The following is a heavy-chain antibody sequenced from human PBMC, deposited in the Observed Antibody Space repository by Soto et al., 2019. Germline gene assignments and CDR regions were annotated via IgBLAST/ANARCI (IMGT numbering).Heavy chain of an antibody. CDR1: GFTFSSYW. J-gene: IGHJ4*02. Sequence: GGSLRLSCASSGFTFSSYWMHWVRQAPGKGLVRVSRINSDGSSTSYADSVKGRFTISRDNAKNTLYLQMNSLRAEDTAVYYCARVTSGRYDFWSGYYQEVFFDYWGQGTLVTVSS. V-gene: IGHV3-74*01. D-gene: IGHD3-3*01. CDR3: ARVTSGRYDFWSGYYQEVFFDY. CDR2: INSDGSST.